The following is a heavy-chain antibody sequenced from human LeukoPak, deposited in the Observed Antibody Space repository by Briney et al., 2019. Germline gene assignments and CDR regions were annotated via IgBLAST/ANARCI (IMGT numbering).Heavy chain of an antibody. D-gene: IGHD3-10*01. CDR2: IYYSGST. CDR3: ARHLVGGSPSRDSWFDP. Sequence: PSETLSLTCTVSGGSISSSSYYWGWIRQPPGKGLEWIGSIYYSGSTYYNPSLKSRVTISVDTSKNQFSLKLSSVTAADTAVYYCARHLVGGSPSRDSWFDPWGQGTLVTVSS. CDR1: GGSISSSSYY. V-gene: IGHV4-39*01. J-gene: IGHJ5*02.